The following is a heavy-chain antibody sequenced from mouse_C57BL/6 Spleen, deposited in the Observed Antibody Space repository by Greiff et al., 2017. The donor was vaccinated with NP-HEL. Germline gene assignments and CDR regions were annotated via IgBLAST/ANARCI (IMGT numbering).Heavy chain of an antibody. V-gene: IGHV5-4*03. CDR1: GFTFSSYA. Sequence: EVMLVESGGGLVKPGGSLKLSCAASGFTFSSYAMSWVRQTPEKRLEWVATISDGGSYTYYPDNVKGRFTISRDNAKNNLYLQMSHLKSEDTAMYYCARVYERAMDYWGQGTSVTVSS. D-gene: IGHD2-12*01. CDR2: ISDGGSYT. CDR3: ARVYERAMDY. J-gene: IGHJ4*01.